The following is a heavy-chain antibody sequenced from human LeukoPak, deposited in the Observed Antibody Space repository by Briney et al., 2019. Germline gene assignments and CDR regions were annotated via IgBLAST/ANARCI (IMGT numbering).Heavy chain of an antibody. CDR2: IWYDGSNK. Sequence: GGSLRLSCAASGFTFSSYGMHWVRQAPGKGLEWVAVIWYDGSNKYYADSVKGRFTISRDNSKNTLYLQMNSLRAEDTAVYYCAREGRCGGDCYYDYWDQGTLVTVSS. D-gene: IGHD2-21*02. CDR3: AREGRCGGDCYYDY. V-gene: IGHV3-33*01. CDR1: GFTFSSYG. J-gene: IGHJ4*02.